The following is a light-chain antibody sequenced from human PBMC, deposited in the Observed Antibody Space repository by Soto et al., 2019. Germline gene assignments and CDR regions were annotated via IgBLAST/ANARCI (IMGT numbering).Light chain of an antibody. Sequence: DIQMTQSPSSLSASVGDRVTITCRASQSIGKYLSWYQQTPGKAPKLLIHAASNLQSGVPSRFSGSGSGTDFTLTISSLQPEDFATYYCQQSHTFPRTFGQGTKVEIK. V-gene: IGKV1-39*01. CDR3: QQSHTFPRT. CDR2: AAS. CDR1: QSIGKY. J-gene: IGKJ1*01.